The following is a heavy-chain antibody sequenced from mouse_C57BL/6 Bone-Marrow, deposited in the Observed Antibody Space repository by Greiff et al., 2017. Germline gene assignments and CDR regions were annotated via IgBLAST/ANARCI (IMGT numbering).Heavy chain of an antibody. CDR1: GYTFTSYW. CDR2: IYPGSGSN. V-gene: IGHV1-55*01. CDR3: ARYGNYLYYFDY. D-gene: IGHD2-1*01. J-gene: IGHJ2*01. Sequence: QVQLQQSGAELVKPGASVKMSCKASGYTFTSYWITWVKQRPGQGLEWIGDIYPGSGSNNYNEKFKSKATLTVDTSSSTAYMQLSSLTSEDSAVYYCARYGNYLYYFDYWGQGTTLTVSS.